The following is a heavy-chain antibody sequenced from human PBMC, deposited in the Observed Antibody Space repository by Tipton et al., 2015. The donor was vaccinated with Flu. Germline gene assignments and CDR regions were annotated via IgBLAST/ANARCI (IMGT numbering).Heavy chain of an antibody. CDR2: INPNSAGT. CDR3: AREGYDILTGYYTSFDY. V-gene: IGHV1-2*06. Sequence: QVQLVQSGAEVKKPGASVKVSCKASGYTFTGYYMHWVRQAPGQGLEWMGRINPNSAGTNYTQKFQGRVTMTRDTSISTVYMELSRLRSDDTAVYYCAREGYDILTGYYTSFDYWGQGTLVTVSS. CDR1: GYTFTGYY. J-gene: IGHJ4*02. D-gene: IGHD3-9*01.